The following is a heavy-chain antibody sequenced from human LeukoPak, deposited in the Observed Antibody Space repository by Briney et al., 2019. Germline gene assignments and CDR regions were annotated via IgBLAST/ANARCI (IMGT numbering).Heavy chain of an antibody. CDR2: INHSGST. CDR3: ARAGCCSGGSCYRRLHWFDP. D-gene: IGHD2-15*01. CDR1: GGSFSGYY. V-gene: IGHV4-34*01. Sequence: SETLSLTCAVYGGSFSGYYWSWIRQPPGKGLEWIGEINHSGSTNYNPSLKSRVTISVDTSKNQFSLKLSSVTAADTAVYYCARAGCCSGGSCYRRLHWFDPWGQGTLVTVSS. J-gene: IGHJ5*02.